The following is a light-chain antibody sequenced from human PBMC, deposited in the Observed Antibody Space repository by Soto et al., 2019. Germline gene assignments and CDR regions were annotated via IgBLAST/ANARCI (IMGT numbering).Light chain of an antibody. J-gene: IGKJ1*01. CDR1: QSVSNN. Sequence: EIVLTQSPATLSLSPGERATLSCRASQSVSNNLAWYQQKPGQAPRLLIHGASTRATGIPARFSGSGSGTEFTLTISSLQSEDFAVYYCQQYNNWPRTFGHGTTVDIK. CDR2: GAS. V-gene: IGKV3-15*01. CDR3: QQYNNWPRT.